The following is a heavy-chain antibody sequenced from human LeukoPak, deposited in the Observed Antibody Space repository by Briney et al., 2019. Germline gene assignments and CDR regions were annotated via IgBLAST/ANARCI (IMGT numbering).Heavy chain of an antibody. CDR3: ARLLGNGDLGVDY. V-gene: IGHV4-39*01. CDR1: GGSISISSYY. D-gene: IGHD3-10*01. Sequence: KPSETLSLTCTVSGGSISISSYYWGWIRQPPGSGLEWIGSIYYSGNTYYNPSLKSRVTMSVDTSKNQFSLRLSSVTAAYTAVYYCARLLGNGDLGVDYWGQGTLVTVSS. J-gene: IGHJ4*02. CDR2: IYYSGNT.